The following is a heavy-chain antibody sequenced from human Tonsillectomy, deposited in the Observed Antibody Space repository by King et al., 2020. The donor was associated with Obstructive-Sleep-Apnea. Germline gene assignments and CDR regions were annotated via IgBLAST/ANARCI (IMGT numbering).Heavy chain of an antibody. CDR3: ARHRGVEDYGGYGDYFDY. J-gene: IGHJ4*02. Sequence: VQLQESGPGLVKPSETLSLTCTVSCDSISDYYWSWIRQPPGKGLEWIGYMYYSGNTNYNPSLKRRVTISVDTSKIQFSLRLSSVTAADTDVYYCARHRGVEDYGGYGDYFDYWGQGTPVTVSS. CDR1: CDSISDYY. CDR2: MYYSGNT. V-gene: IGHV4-59*08. D-gene: IGHD5-12*01.